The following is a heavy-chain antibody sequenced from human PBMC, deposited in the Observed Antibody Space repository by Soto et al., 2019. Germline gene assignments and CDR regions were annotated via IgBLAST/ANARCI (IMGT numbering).Heavy chain of an antibody. Sequence: QVQLVQSGAEVKKPGASVKVSCKASGYTFTGYYMHWVRQAPGQGLEWMGWINPNSGGTNYAQKFQGRVTMTRDTSISTAYMELSRLRSDDTAVYFCARVLWFGELFEPYYFDSWGQGTLVTVSS. D-gene: IGHD3-10*01. J-gene: IGHJ4*02. CDR2: INPNSGGT. V-gene: IGHV1-2*02. CDR1: GYTFTGYY. CDR3: ARVLWFGELFEPYYFDS.